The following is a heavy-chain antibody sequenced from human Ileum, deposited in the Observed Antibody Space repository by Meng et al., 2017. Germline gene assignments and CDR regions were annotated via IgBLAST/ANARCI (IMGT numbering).Heavy chain of an antibody. D-gene: IGHD5-12*01. CDR3: ARGIGDIRVGFDY. V-gene: IGHV4-4*02. CDR1: GDSISSGNW. J-gene: IGHJ4*02. Sequence: VHLQESGPGLVKPSGTLSLTCAVSGDSISSGNWWNWVRQSPGKGLEWIGEIFHGGTTNYNPSLKNRVTLLMDKSKNQFSLQLTSVTAADTAVFYCARGIGDIRVGFDYWGQGILVTVSS. CDR2: IFHGGTT.